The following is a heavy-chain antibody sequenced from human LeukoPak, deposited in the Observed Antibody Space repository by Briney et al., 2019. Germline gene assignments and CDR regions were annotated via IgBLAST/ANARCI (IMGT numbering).Heavy chain of an antibody. D-gene: IGHD1-20*01. Sequence: LETLSLTCTVSGGYNYWSWLRQPPGRGLEWIAYIHYSGSASYNTSLKSRVTISIDTSSNQLSLKLNSVTAADTAVYYCARHSNWNAGVDWFDPWGQGTLVTVSS. CDR1: GGYNY. CDR3: ARHSNWNAGVDWFDP. V-gene: IGHV4-59*08. CDR2: IHYSGSA. J-gene: IGHJ5*02.